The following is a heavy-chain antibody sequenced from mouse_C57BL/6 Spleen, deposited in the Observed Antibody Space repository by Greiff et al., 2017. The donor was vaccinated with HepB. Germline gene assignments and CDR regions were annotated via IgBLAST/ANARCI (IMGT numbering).Heavy chain of an antibody. D-gene: IGHD1-1*01. CDR3: SCYYYGSSYAMDY. CDR1: GYTFTSYG. V-gene: IGHV1-81*01. CDR2: IYPRSGNT. J-gene: IGHJ4*01. Sequence: QVHVKQSGAELARPGASVKLSCKASGYTFTSYGISWVKQRTGQGLEWIGEIYPRSGNTYYNEKFKDKATLTADKSSSTAYMELRSLTSEDSAVYFCSCYYYGSSYAMDYWGQGTSVTVSS.